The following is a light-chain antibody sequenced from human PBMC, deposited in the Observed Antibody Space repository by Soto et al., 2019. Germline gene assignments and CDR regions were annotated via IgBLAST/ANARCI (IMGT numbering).Light chain of an antibody. CDR2: EVS. J-gene: IGLJ1*01. V-gene: IGLV2-23*02. CDR1: SSDVGSYNL. CDR3: CSYAGSNTSYV. Sequence: QSALTQPASVSGSPGQSITISCTGTSSDVGSYNLVSWYQQHPGKAPKLMIYEVSKRPSGVSNRFSGSKSGNTASLTISGLQAEDEADYYCCSYAGSNTSYVFGIGTKLTVL.